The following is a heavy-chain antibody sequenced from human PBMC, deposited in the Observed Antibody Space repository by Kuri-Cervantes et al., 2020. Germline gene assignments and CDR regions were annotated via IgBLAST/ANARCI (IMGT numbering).Heavy chain of an antibody. V-gene: IGHV4-59*01. CDR3: ARAKAIFGARKSDMDV. CDR2: IYYSGST. Sequence: SETLSLTCTVSGGSISSYYWSWIRQPPGKGLEWIGYIYYSGSTNYNPSLKSRVTISVDTSKNQFSLKLSSVTAVDTAVYYCARAKAIFGARKSDMDVWGQGTTVTVSS. D-gene: IGHD3-3*01. CDR1: GGSISSYY. J-gene: IGHJ6*02.